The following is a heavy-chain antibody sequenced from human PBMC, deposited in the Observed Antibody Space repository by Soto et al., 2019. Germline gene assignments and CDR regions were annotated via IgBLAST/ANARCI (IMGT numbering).Heavy chain of an antibody. CDR1: GFTFSRYW. J-gene: IGHJ4*02. D-gene: IGHD6-19*01. Sequence: EVQLVESGGGLVQPGGSLRLSCAASGFTFSRYWMHWVRQAPGKGLVCVSRINSDGSTTNYADSVKGRFTISRDNAKSTLYLQMNSLRAEDAAVYYCARDSGWYIWGQGTLVTVSS. CDR2: INSDGSTT. V-gene: IGHV3-74*01. CDR3: ARDSGWYI.